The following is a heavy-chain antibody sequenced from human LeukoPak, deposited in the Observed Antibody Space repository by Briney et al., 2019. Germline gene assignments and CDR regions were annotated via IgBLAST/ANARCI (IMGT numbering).Heavy chain of an antibody. V-gene: IGHV3-7*01. J-gene: IGHJ4*01. CDR2: IRQDGGEK. CDR1: GFTFTDYW. D-gene: IGHD6-13*01. Sequence: GGSLRLSYAVSGFTFTDYWRNWVRQAPGKGLEWVASIRQDGGEKYYVDSVKGRFTISRDNTKNSLYLQMSALRAEDTAIYYCARDGTAAGLYFDLWGQGTLVTVSS. CDR3: ARDGTAAGLYFDL.